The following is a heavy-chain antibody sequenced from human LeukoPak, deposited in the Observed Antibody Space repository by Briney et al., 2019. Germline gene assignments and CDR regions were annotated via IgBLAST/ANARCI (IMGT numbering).Heavy chain of an antibody. Sequence: ASVTVSCTVSGYSFTSNYIHWVRQAPGQGLEWMGMIYPRDGSTSYAQRFQDRVTVTRDTSTSTVHMELSGLRSEDTAVYYCARDQEGFDYWGQGTLVTVSS. J-gene: IGHJ4*02. CDR2: IYPRDGST. CDR3: ARDQEGFDY. CDR1: GYSFTSNY. V-gene: IGHV1-46*01.